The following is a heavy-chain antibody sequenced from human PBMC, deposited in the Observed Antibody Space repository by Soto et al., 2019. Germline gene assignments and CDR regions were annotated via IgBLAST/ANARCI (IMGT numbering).Heavy chain of an antibody. CDR3: AAAFGELLSIYFDY. CDR2: INPSGGST. J-gene: IGHJ4*02. V-gene: IGHV1-46*01. Sequence: WASVKVSCKASEYTFTSYFLHWVRQAPGQGLEWMGLINPSGGSTSYAQRFQGRVTMTRDTSTTTVSMELSSLRSEDTAVYYRAAAFGELLSIYFDYWGQGTLVTVSS. CDR1: EYTFTSYF. D-gene: IGHD3-10*01.